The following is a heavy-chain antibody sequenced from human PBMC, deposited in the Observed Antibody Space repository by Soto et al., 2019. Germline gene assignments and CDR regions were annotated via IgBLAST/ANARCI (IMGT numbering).Heavy chain of an antibody. V-gene: IGHV4-61*01. CDR1: GGSVGSGSYY. D-gene: IGHD3-10*01. CDR2: IYDSGSS. J-gene: IGHJ4*02. Sequence: KTXETLSLPGTDSGGSVGSGSYYWSWIRQPPGKGLEWIGYIYDSGSSNYNPSLKSRVTISVDMSKNQFSLKLSSVTAADTAVYYCARVFGSGLYYFDAWGQGTLVTVSS. CDR3: ARVFGSGLYYFDA.